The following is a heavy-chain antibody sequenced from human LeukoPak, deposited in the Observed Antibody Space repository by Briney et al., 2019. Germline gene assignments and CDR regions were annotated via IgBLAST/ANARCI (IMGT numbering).Heavy chain of an antibody. D-gene: IGHD1-1*01. CDR2: VSSGSDSI. CDR1: GFTFSNYH. Sequence: PGGSLRLSCAASGFTFSNYHMNWVRQAPGKGLEWVSHVSSGSDSIRYADSVKGRFTISRDNAKNSLYLHMNSLRAEDTAIYYCAKDSNWANWFDPWGQGTLVTVSA. CDR3: AKDSNWANWFDP. J-gene: IGHJ5*02. V-gene: IGHV3-48*04.